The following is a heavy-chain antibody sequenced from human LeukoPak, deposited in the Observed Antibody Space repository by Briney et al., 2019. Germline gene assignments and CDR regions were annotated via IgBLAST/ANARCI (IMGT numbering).Heavy chain of an antibody. V-gene: IGHV4-38-2*02. CDR3: ARLTQGTAAAGTGGDY. J-gene: IGHJ4*02. Sequence: PSETLSLTCTVSGYSISSGYYWGWIRQPPGKGLEWIGSIYHSGSTYYNPSLKSRVTISVDTSKNQFSLKLSSVTAADTAVYYCARLTQGTAAAGTGGDYWGQGTLVTVSS. CDR1: GYSISSGYY. CDR2: IYHSGST. D-gene: IGHD6-13*01.